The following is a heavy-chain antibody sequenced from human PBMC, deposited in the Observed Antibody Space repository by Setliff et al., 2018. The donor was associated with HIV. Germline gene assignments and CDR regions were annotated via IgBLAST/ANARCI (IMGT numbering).Heavy chain of an antibody. CDR3: ARGPRPDYSGSGNYGFLDV. CDR1: GGSIRSYY. Sequence: SETLSLTCTVSGGSIRSYYWSWIRQPAGKGLEWIGRIYGSGSTNYNPSLESRVTISVDTSENQFSLNLKSVTAADTAIYFCARGPRPDYSGSGNYGFLDVWGRGTVVTVSS. J-gene: IGHJ2*01. D-gene: IGHD3-10*01. V-gene: IGHV4-4*07. CDR2: IYGSGST.